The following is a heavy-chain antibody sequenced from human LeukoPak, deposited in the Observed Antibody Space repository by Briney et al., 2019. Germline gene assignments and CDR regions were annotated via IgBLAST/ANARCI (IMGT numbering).Heavy chain of an antibody. Sequence: SQTLSLPCAICGDSLSSNSAAWQWVSQYPSRGLGWLVRKYYRSKWYNDYTLSVISRITINADTSKNQFLLHLNSVAPEDTAVYYCARTLGLYDFDYWGQGTLVTVSS. V-gene: IGHV6-1*01. J-gene: IGHJ4*02. CDR1: GDSLSSNSAA. CDR2: KYYRSKWYN. D-gene: IGHD5/OR15-5a*01. CDR3: ARTLGLYDFDY.